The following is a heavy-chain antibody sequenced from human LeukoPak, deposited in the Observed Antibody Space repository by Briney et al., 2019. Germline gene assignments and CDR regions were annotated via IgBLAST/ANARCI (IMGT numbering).Heavy chain of an antibody. D-gene: IGHD6-13*01. CDR3: AKGHSNSRKGRFDY. CDR2: ISGSSSHT. J-gene: IGHJ4*02. CDR1: GFTFSIYA. V-gene: IGHV3-23*01. Sequence: GGSLRLPCAASGFTFSIYAMSWVRQAPGKGLEWVSGISGSSSHTLDADSVQGRFTISRDNSKNTLYLQMTRLRAEDTALYYCAKGHSNSRKGRFDYWGQGIVVTVSS.